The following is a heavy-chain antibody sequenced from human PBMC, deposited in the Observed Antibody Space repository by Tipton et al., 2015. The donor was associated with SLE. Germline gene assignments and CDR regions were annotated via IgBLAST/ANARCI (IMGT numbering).Heavy chain of an antibody. J-gene: IGHJ1*01. CDR1: GGSFSGYS. CDR3: ARTHDYGNPGGKH. CDR2: INHSGST. Sequence: LRLSCAVSGGSFSGYSWSWVRQPPWKGLEWIGEINHSGSTTYNPSLKSRVTISVDTSKNQFSLKLSSLTAADTAGYYCARTHDYGNPGGKHWGQGTLVSGFS. V-gene: IGHV4-34*01. D-gene: IGHD4-17*01.